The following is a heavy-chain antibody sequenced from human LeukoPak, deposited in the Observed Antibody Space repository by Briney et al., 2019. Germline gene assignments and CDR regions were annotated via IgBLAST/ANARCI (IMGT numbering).Heavy chain of an antibody. J-gene: IGHJ6*02. Sequence: SETLSLTCTVSGGSFTSYYWSWIRQPPGKGLEWIGHIYYSGNTNYNPSLKSRVTISVDTSKNQFSLKLSSVTAADTAVYYCARDNWNYGSSMDVWGQGTTVTVSS. CDR1: GGSFTSYY. CDR3: ARDNWNYGSSMDV. CDR2: IYYSGNT. D-gene: IGHD1-7*01. V-gene: IGHV4-59*01.